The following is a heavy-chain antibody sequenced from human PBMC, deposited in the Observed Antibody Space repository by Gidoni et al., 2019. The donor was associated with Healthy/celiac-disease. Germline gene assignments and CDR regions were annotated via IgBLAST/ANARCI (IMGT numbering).Heavy chain of an antibody. CDR1: GFTFSSYG. D-gene: IGHD6-6*01. Sequence: QVQLVESGGGVVQPGRSLRLSCAASGFTFSSYGMHWVRQAPGKGREWVAVIWYDGSNKYYADSVKGRFTISRDNSKNTLYLQMNSLRAEDTAVYYCARGLSIAAHDYWGQGTLVTVSS. J-gene: IGHJ4*02. CDR3: ARGLSIAAHDY. CDR2: IWYDGSNK. V-gene: IGHV3-33*01.